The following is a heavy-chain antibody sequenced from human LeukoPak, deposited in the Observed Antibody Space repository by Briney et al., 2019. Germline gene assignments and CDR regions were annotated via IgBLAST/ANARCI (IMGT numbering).Heavy chain of an antibody. D-gene: IGHD5-18*01. CDR3: ARAGYSYGPAQDMDV. J-gene: IGHJ6*02. Sequence: SETLSLTCTVSGGSISSYYWSWIRQPPGKGLEWIGYIYYSGSTNYNPSLKSRVTISVDTSKNQFSLKLSSVTAADTAVYYCARAGYSYGPAQDMDVWGQGTTVTVSS. V-gene: IGHV4-59*01. CDR1: GGSISSYY. CDR2: IYYSGST.